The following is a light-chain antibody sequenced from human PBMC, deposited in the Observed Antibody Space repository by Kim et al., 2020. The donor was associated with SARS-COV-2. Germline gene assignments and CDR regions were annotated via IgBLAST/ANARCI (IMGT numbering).Light chain of an antibody. CDR1: TYNIGSNY. Sequence: QRVTISGSGSTYNIGSNYVYWYQQFPGTAPKLLIYQNNQRPSGVPDRFSGSKSGTSASLAISGLRSEDEADYYCAAFDDSMNGHVVFGGGTKVTVL. V-gene: IGLV1-47*01. CDR2: QNN. CDR3: AAFDDSMNGHVV. J-gene: IGLJ2*01.